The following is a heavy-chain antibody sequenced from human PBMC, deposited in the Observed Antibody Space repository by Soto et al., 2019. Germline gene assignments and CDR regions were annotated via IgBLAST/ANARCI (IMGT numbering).Heavy chain of an antibody. CDR2: IYYDGST. J-gene: IGHJ6*02. D-gene: IGHD1-20*01. Sequence: QLQLQESGPGLVKPSETLSLTCSVSGGSITSNANYWAWFRQPPGRGLEWIGSIYYDGSTYYNPSLKYRATISADTSKNLFSLKVSSVTAADTAVYYCARPQTYNKYGESVYGVDVWGQGTTVTVSS. CDR3: ARPQTYNKYGESVYGVDV. V-gene: IGHV4-39*01. CDR1: GGSITSNANY.